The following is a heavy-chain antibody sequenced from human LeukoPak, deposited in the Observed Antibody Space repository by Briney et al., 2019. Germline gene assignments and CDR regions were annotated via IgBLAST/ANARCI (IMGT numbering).Heavy chain of an antibody. Sequence: GGSLRLSCAASGFTFSSYAMSWVRQAPGKGLEWVSGITGSGGSTYYADSVKGRFTISRDNSKNTLYLQMNSLRAEDTAMCYCARDSAGNDYWGQGTLVTVSS. CDR3: ARDSAGNDY. J-gene: IGHJ4*02. V-gene: IGHV3-23*01. D-gene: IGHD6-13*01. CDR2: ITGSGGST. CDR1: GFTFSSYA.